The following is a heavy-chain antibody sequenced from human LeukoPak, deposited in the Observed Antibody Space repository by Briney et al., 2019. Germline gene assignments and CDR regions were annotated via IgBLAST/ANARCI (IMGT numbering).Heavy chain of an antibody. D-gene: IGHD5-12*01. CDR3: ARQGYSGYIFDY. Sequence: SETLSLTCTVSGGSISSYYWSWTRQPPGKGLEWIGYIYYSGSTNYNPSLKSRVTISVDTSKNQFSLKLSSVTAADTAVYYCARQGYSGYIFDYWGQGTLVTVSS. CDR2: IYYSGST. CDR1: GGSISSYY. J-gene: IGHJ4*02. V-gene: IGHV4-59*08.